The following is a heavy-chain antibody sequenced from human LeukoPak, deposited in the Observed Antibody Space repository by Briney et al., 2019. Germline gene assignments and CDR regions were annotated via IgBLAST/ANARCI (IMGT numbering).Heavy chain of an antibody. J-gene: IGHJ4*02. CDR2: IPYDGGNK. V-gene: IGHV3-30*18. D-gene: IGHD3-3*01. Sequence: GGSLRLSCAASGFTFSSYGMHWVRQAPGKGLEWVAVIPYDGGNKYYADSVKGRFTISRDNSKNTLYLQMNSLRAEDTAVYYCAKALRFLEWLSPFDYWGQGTLVTVSS. CDR1: GFTFSSYG. CDR3: AKALRFLEWLSPFDY.